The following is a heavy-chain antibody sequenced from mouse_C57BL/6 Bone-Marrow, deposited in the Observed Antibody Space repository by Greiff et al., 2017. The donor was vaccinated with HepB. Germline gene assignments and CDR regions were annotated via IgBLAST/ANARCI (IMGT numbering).Heavy chain of an antibody. CDR3: ARGDWDGY. CDR2: IHPNSGST. J-gene: IGHJ2*01. Sequence: QVHVKQSGAELVKPGASVKLSCKASGYTFTSYWMHWVKQRPGQGLEWIGMIHPNSGSTNYNEKFKSKATLTVDKSSSTAYMQLSSLTSEDSAVYYCARGDWDGYWGQGTTLTVSS. D-gene: IGHD4-1*01. V-gene: IGHV1-64*01. CDR1: GYTFTSYW.